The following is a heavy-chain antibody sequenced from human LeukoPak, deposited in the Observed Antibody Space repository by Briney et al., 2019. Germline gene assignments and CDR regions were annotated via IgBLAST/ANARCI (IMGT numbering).Heavy chain of an antibody. D-gene: IGHD5-12*01. J-gene: IGHJ3*02. CDR1: GYTFTSYG. V-gene: IGHV1-18*01. CDR3: ARETGLRGAFDI. CDR2: ISTYNGNT. Sequence: GASVKVSCKASGYTFTSYGISWVREAPGQGLEWMGWISTYNGNTNYAQKFQGWVTMTRDTSISTVYMELSRLRSDDTAVYYCARETGLRGAFDIWGQGTMVTVSS.